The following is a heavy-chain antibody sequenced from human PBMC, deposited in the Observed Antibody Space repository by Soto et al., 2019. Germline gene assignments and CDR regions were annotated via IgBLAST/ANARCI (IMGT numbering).Heavy chain of an antibody. CDR1: GLTLSDHY. CDR3: ARGGGGSFDN. CDR2: TRNKGNGYTT. D-gene: IGHD3-10*01. V-gene: IGHV3-72*01. J-gene: IGHJ4*02. Sequence: EVQLVESGGGLVQPGGSLRLSCAASGLTLSDHYMDWVRQAPGKGLEWVGRTRNKGNGYTTEYAASVKGRFTISRDESENSVYLQINSLKTEDTARYYCARGGGGSFDNWGQGTLVTVSS.